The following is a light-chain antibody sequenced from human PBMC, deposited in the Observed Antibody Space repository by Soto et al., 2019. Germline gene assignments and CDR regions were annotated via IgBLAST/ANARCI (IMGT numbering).Light chain of an antibody. CDR1: SSNIGSNT. CDR2: SNN. CDR3: AAWDDSLNGPV. V-gene: IGLV1-44*01. J-gene: IGLJ2*01. Sequence: QSVLTQPPSASGTPGQRVTISCSGSSSNIGSNTVNWYQQLPGTAPKLLIYSNNQRPSGFHDRFSGSKSGTSASLAISGLQSEDEADYYCAAWDDSLNGPVFGGGTQLTVL.